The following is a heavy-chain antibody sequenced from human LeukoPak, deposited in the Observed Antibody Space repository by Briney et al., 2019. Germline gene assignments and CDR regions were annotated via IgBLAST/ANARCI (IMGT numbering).Heavy chain of an antibody. J-gene: IGHJ1*01. D-gene: IGHD3-22*01. CDR2: ISGSGGST. CDR1: GFTFSSYG. V-gene: IGHV3-23*01. Sequence: GGTLRLSCAASGFTFSSYGMSWVRQAPGKGLEWVSAISGSGGSTYYADSVKGRFTISRDNSKNTLYLQMNSLRAEDTAVYYCAKGRVGTKYYYDSSGYYVPEYFQHWGQGTLVTVSS. CDR3: AKGRVGTKYYYDSSGYYVPEYFQH.